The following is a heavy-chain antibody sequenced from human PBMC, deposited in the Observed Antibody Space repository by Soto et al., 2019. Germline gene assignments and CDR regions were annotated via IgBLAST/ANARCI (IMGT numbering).Heavy chain of an antibody. CDR3: ARDQWILGYCSGGSCYPRIYGMDV. J-gene: IGHJ6*02. CDR2: ISYDGSNK. D-gene: IGHD2-15*01. CDR1: GFTFSSYA. Sequence: GGSLRLSCAASGFTFSSYAMHWVRQAPGKGLEWVAVISYDGSNKYYADSVKGRFTISRDNSKNTLYLQTNSLRAEDTAVYYCARDQWILGYCSGGSCYPRIYGMDVWGQGTTVTVSS. V-gene: IGHV3-30-3*01.